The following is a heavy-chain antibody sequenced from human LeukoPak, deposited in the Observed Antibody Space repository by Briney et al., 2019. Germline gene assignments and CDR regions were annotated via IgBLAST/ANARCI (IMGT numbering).Heavy chain of an antibody. V-gene: IGHV3-74*01. CDR3: ARVVDTHFDY. CDR2: IKSDGSTA. Sequence: GGSLRLSCAASGFTFSSYWMHWVRQAPGKGLVWVSRIKSDGSTATYADSVKGRFTISRDNAKNTLYLQMNSLRAEDTAVYYCARVVDTHFDYWGQGTLVTVSS. CDR1: GFTFSSYW. D-gene: IGHD5-18*01. J-gene: IGHJ4*02.